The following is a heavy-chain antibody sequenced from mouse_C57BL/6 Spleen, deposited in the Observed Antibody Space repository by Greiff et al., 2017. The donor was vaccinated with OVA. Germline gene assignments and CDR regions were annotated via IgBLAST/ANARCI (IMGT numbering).Heavy chain of an antibody. D-gene: IGHD1-1*01. Sequence: QVQLQQPGAELVRPGTSVKLSCKASGYTFTSYWMHWVKQRPGQGLEWIGVIDPSDSYTNYNQKFKGKATLTVDTSSSTAYMQLSSLTSEDSAVYYCASEDYYGSSYWFAYWGQGTLVTVSA. J-gene: IGHJ3*01. CDR2: IDPSDSYT. CDR1: GYTFTSYW. V-gene: IGHV1-59*01. CDR3: ASEDYYGSSYWFAY.